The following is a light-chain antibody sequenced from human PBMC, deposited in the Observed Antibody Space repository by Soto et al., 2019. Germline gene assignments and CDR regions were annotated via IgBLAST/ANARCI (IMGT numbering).Light chain of an antibody. J-gene: IGLJ2*01. CDR3: AAWDDSLGAVV. V-gene: IGLV1-47*02. Sequence: QSVLTQPPSPSATPGQRVTISCSGSSSNIGNNNAYWYQHVPGTAPKLIIHHNTLRPSWVPDRFAGSKSGTLASLAISGLQSDYYSDYYCAAWDDSLGAVVFGGGTKLTVL. CDR1: SSNIGNNN. CDR2: HNT.